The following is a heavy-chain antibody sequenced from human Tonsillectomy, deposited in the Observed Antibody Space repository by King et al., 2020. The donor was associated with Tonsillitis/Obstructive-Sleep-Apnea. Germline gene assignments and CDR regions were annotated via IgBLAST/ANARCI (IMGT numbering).Heavy chain of an antibody. J-gene: IGHJ6*02. V-gene: IGHV3-33*01. CDR2: IWYDGSNK. CDR1: GFTFSSYG. Sequence: VQLVESGGGVVQPGRSLRLSCAASGFTFSSYGMHWVRQAPGKGLEWVAVIWYDGSNKYYADSVKGRFTISRDNSKNTLYLQMNSLRAEDTAVYYCARDWHSSSWYLMDYYYGMDVWGQGTTVTVSS. CDR3: ARDWHSSSWYLMDYYYGMDV. D-gene: IGHD6-13*01.